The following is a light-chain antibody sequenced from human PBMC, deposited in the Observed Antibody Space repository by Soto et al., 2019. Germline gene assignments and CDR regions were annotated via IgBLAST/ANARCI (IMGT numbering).Light chain of an antibody. CDR3: AAWDDSLNGSYV. J-gene: IGLJ1*01. CDR2: SNN. CDR1: RSNIGSNT. V-gene: IGLV1-44*01. Sequence: QSALTQPPSTSGTPGQRVTISCSGSRSNIGSNTVTWYQQLPGTAPKLLIYSNNQRPSGVPDRFSGSKSGTSAPLAISGLQSEDEADYYCAAWDDSLNGSYVFGTGTKVTVL.